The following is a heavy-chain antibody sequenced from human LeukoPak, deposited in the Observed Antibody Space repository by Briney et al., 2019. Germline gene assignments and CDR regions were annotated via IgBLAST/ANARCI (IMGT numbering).Heavy chain of an antibody. CDR2: INTNTGNP. D-gene: IGHD5-18*01. Sequence: GASATVSCKASGYTFTSYAMNWVRQAPGQGLEWMGWINTNTGNPTYAQGFTGRFVFSLDTSVSTAYLQISSLKAEDTAVYYCAREPDTAMVTVDYWGQGALVTVSS. CDR1: GYTFTSYA. V-gene: IGHV7-4-1*02. J-gene: IGHJ4*02. CDR3: AREPDTAMVTVDY.